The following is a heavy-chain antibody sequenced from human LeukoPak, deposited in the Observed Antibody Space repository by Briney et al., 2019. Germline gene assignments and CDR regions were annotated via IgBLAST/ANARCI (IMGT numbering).Heavy chain of an antibody. J-gene: IGHJ4*02. D-gene: IGHD6-6*01. CDR2: ISSSSSYI. CDR1: GFTFSSYS. Sequence: PGGSLRLSCAASGFTFSSYSMNWVRQAPGKGLEWVSSISSSSSYIYYAGSVKGRFTISRDNAKNSLYLQMNSLRAEDMAVYYCARDYTQYSSSSGGYWGQGTLVTVSS. V-gene: IGHV3-21*01. CDR3: ARDYTQYSSSSGGY.